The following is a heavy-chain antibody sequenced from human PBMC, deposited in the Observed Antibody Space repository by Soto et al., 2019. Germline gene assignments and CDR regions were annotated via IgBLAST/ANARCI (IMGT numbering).Heavy chain of an antibody. V-gene: IGHV4-59*01. CDR2: INYSGST. J-gene: IGHJ6*03. Sequence: SETLSLTCTASGGSISSYSWSWIRQPPGKGLEWIGYINYSGSTNYNPALKSRVTISVDTSKNQFSLQLSSVTAADAAVYYCARAATYCGSTSGYYMDDWGKRTTVTV. CDR1: GGSISSYS. CDR3: ARAATYCGSTSGYYMDD. D-gene: IGHD2-2*01.